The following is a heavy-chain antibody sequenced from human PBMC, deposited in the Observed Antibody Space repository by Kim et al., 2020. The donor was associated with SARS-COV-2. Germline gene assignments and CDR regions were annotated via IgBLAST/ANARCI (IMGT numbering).Heavy chain of an antibody. CDR1: GGSFSDYY. CDR3: ASVAYSGYENH. CDR2: INHSGST. D-gene: IGHD5-12*01. J-gene: IGHJ5*02. Sequence: SETLSLTCAVYGGSFSDYYWSWIRQPRGKGLEWIGEINHSGSTNYNPSLKSRFTISVDTSKNQFSLKLSSVTAADTAVYYCASVAYSGYENHWGQGTLVT. V-gene: IGHV4-34*01.